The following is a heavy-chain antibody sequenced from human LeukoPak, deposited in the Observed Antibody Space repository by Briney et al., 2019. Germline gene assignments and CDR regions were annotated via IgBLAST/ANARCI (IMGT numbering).Heavy chain of an antibody. CDR2: ISGSGGSI. CDR3: AKDYHADYYDSSDW. D-gene: IGHD3-22*01. Sequence: GGSLRLSCAASGFTFSSYGMSWVRQAPGKGLEWVSAISGSGGSIYYADSVKGRFTISRDNSKNTLYLQMNSLRAEDTAVYYCAKDYHADYYDSSDWWGQGTLVTVSS. J-gene: IGHJ4*02. CDR1: GFTFSSYG. V-gene: IGHV3-23*01.